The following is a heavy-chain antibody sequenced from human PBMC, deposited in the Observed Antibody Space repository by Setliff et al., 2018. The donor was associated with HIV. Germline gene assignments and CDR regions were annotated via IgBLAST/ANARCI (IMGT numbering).Heavy chain of an antibody. CDR2: IYDDGST. Sequence: GGSLRLSCMASGFTFGIYDISWVRQAPGKGLEWVTVIYDDGSTYYADSVKGRFAISRDNAENSLYLQMNTLKAEDTAVYYCVRHVGTQFDYWGQGTLVTVSS. V-gene: IGHV3-66*04. D-gene: IGHD7-27*01. CDR3: VRHVGTQFDY. CDR1: GFTFGIYD. J-gene: IGHJ4*02.